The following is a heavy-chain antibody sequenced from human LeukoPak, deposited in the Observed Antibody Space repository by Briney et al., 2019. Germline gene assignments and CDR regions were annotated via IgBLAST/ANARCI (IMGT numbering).Heavy chain of an antibody. Sequence: SETLSLTCAVSGYSISRGYFWGWIRQSPGKGLGWIGSIYHSGPTYYNPSLKSRVTISVDTSKNQFSLKLSSVTAADTAVYYCARPPDSSDYGAAFDWWGQGTLVTVSS. CDR2: IYHSGPT. D-gene: IGHD4-11*01. CDR1: GYSISRGYF. V-gene: IGHV4-38-2*01. CDR3: ARPPDSSDYGAAFDW. J-gene: IGHJ4*02.